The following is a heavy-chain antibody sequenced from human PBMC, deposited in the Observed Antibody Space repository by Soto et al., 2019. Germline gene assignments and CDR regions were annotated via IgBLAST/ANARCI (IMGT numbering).Heavy chain of an antibody. Sequence: SVKVSCKASGGTFSSYAISWVRQAPGQGLEWMGGIIPIFGTANYAQKFQGRVTITTDESTSTAYMELSSLRSEDTAVYYCAGELEQLVLSGMDVWGQGTTVTVS. J-gene: IGHJ6*02. CDR3: AGELEQLVLSGMDV. D-gene: IGHD6-6*01. CDR1: GGTFSSYA. CDR2: IIPIFGTA. V-gene: IGHV1-69*05.